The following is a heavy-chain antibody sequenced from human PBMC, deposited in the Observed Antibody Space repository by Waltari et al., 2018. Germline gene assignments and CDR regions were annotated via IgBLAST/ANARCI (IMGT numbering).Heavy chain of an antibody. J-gene: IGHJ4*02. Sequence: EVQLVESGGGLVQPGGSLRLSCAASGFTFSSYWMHWVRQAPGKGLVWVSWINGDGTTTKYADSVKGRFTISRDNAKNTLYLQMNSLRAEDTAVYYCARLTVVSNNDYWGQGTLVTVSS. D-gene: IGHD1-20*01. CDR3: ARLTVVSNNDY. CDR2: INGDGTTT. CDR1: GFTFSSYW. V-gene: IGHV3-74*01.